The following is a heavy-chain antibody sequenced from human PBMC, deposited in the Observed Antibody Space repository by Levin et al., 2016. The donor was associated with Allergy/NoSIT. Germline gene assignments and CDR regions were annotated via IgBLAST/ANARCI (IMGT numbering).Heavy chain of an antibody. CDR3: ARDQLTIVGATTRRAWFDP. Sequence: GESLKISCAVSGFTVSSNYMSWVRQAPGKGLEWVSVLYSSGTTFYADSVKGRFTISRDNSKNTLYLEMSSLRAEDTAVYYCARDQLTIVGATTRRAWFDPWGRGTLVTVSS. CDR1: GFTVSSNY. V-gene: IGHV3-66*01. D-gene: IGHD1-26*01. J-gene: IGHJ5*02. CDR2: LYSSGTT.